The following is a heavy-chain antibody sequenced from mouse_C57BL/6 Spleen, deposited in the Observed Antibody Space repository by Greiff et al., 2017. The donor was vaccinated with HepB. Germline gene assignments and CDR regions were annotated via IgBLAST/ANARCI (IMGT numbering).Heavy chain of an antibody. CDR3: ARGLLGY. V-gene: IGHV1-82*01. Sequence: QVQLKESGPELVKPGASVKISCKASGYAFSSSWMNWVKQRPGKGLEWIGRIYPGDGDTNYNGKFKGKATLTADKSSSTAYMQLSSLTSEDSAVYFCARGLLGYWGQGTTLTVSS. D-gene: IGHD3-3*01. CDR1: GYAFSSSW. CDR2: IYPGDGDT. J-gene: IGHJ2*01.